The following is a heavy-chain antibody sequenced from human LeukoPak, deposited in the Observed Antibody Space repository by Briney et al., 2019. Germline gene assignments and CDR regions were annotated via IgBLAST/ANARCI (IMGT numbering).Heavy chain of an antibody. CDR2: ISAYNGNT. J-gene: IGHJ4*02. V-gene: IGHV1-18*01. Sequence: ASVKVSCKASGYTFTSYGISWVRQAPGQGLEWMGWISAYNGNTNYAQKLQGRVTMTTDTSPSTAYMELRSLRSDDTAVYYCARDGLGCSSTSCPFDYWGQGTLVTVSS. CDR3: ARDGLGCSSTSCPFDY. D-gene: IGHD2-2*01. CDR1: GYTFTSYG.